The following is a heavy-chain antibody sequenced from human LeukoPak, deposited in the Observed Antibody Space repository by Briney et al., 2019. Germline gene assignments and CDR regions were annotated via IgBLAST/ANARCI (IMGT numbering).Heavy chain of an antibody. CDR3: ARHAGSPYYFDY. V-gene: IGHV4-31*03. CDR2: IYYSGST. D-gene: IGHD3-10*01. Sequence: PSETLSLTCTVSSDSIGSGGYYWSWIRQHPGKGLEWIGYIYYSGSTYYNPSLESRVTISVDASKNQFSLKLNSVTAADTAVYYCARHAGSPYYFDYWGQGTLVAVSS. J-gene: IGHJ4*02. CDR1: SDSIGSGGYY.